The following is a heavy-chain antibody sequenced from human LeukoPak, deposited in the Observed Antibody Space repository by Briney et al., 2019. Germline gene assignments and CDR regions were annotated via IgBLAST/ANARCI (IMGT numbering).Heavy chain of an antibody. CDR1: GFTFSSYA. Sequence: PGRSLRLSCAASGFTFSSYAMHWVRQAPGKGLEWVAVISYDGSNKYYADSVKGRFTISRDNSKNTLYLQMNSLRAEDTAVYYCARDLGIVGAQEEVYWGQGTLVTVSS. CDR2: ISYDGSNK. V-gene: IGHV3-30-3*01. CDR3: ARDLGIVGAQEEVY. J-gene: IGHJ4*02. D-gene: IGHD1-26*01.